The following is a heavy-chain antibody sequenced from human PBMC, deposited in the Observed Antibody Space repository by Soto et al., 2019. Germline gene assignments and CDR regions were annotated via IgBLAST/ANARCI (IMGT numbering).Heavy chain of an antibody. CDR1: GGSVSSSNYY. CDR3: ARLEGLATISYYFDF. D-gene: IGHD3-9*01. V-gene: IGHV4-39*01. Sequence: QLQLQESGPGLVKPSETLSLTCIVSGGSVSSSNYYWGWVRQSPGKGLEWIGSIYYSGNTYYNPSLVSRVTITVDKSNNEFSLKVISVTAADTAGYYCARLEGLATISYYFDFWGQGSLVTVSS. CDR2: IYYSGNT. J-gene: IGHJ4*02.